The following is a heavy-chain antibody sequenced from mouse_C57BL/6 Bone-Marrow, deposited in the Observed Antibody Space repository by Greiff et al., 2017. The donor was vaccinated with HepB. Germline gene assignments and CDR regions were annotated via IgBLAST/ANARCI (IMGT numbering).Heavy chain of an antibody. CDR1: GFTFSDYG. D-gene: IGHD2-1*01. Sequence: EVKLQESGGGLVKPGGSLKLSCAASGFTFSDYGMHWVRQAPEKGLEWVAYISSGSSTIYYADTVKGRFTISRDNAKNTLFLQMTSLRSEDTAMYYCARLLWPYAMDYWGQGTSVTVSS. V-gene: IGHV5-17*01. CDR3: ARLLWPYAMDY. CDR2: ISSGSSTI. J-gene: IGHJ4*01.